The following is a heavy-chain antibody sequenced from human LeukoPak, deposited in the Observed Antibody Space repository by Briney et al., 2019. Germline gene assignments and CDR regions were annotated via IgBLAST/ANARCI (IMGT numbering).Heavy chain of an antibody. CDR1: GGSVSSNSAA. J-gene: IGHJ4*02. V-gene: IGHV6-1*01. D-gene: IGHD3-22*01. CDR3: ARDRYFYDDTGYYWDYFDY. Sequence: SQTLSLTCAISGGSVSSNSAAWNWIRQSPSRGLEWLGRTYYRSKWYNDYALSVKSRITINPDTSKNQFSLQLNSVTPEDSAIYYCARDRYFYDDTGYYWDYFDYWGQGTLVTVSS. CDR2: TYYRSKWYN.